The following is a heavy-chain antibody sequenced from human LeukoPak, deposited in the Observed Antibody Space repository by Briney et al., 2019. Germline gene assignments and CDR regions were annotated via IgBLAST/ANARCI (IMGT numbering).Heavy chain of an antibody. Sequence: GGSLRLSCAASGFTFSSYAMHWVRQAPGKGLEWVAVISYHGTNAYYADSVKGRFTLSRDNSKNTLYLQMNSLRAEDTAVYYCARSISGYFDLWGRGTLVTVSS. CDR3: ARSISGYFDL. D-gene: IGHD3-3*01. V-gene: IGHV3-30-3*01. CDR1: GFTFSSYA. J-gene: IGHJ2*01. CDR2: ISYHGTNA.